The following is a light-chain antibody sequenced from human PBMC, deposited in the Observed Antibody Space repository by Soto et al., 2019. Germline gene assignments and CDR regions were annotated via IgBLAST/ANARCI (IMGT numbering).Light chain of an antibody. J-gene: IGKJ1*01. CDR1: QSVSSN. CDR3: QQYNNWPRT. Sequence: IVMTQSPATLSVSPRERATLSCRASQSVSSNLAWYQQKPGQAPRPLIYGASTRATGIPARFSGSGSGTEFTLTILSLQSEDFAVYYCQQYNNWPRTFGQGTKVDIK. V-gene: IGKV3-15*01. CDR2: GAS.